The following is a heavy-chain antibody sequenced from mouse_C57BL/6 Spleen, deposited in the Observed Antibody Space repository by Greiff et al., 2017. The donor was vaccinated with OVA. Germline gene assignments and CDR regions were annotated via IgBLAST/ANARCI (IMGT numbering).Heavy chain of an antibody. J-gene: IGHJ4*01. CDR2: IRSKSNNYAT. CDR1: GFSFNTYA. CDR3: VRSSSTPLYAMDY. Sequence: EVKLVESGGGLVQPKGSLKLSCAASGFSFNTYAMNWVRQAPGKGLEWVARIRSKSNNYATYYADSVKDRFTISIDDSESMLYLRMNNLKTEDTAMYYCVRSSSTPLYAMDYWGQGTSVTVSS. V-gene: IGHV10-1*01. D-gene: IGHD2-1*01.